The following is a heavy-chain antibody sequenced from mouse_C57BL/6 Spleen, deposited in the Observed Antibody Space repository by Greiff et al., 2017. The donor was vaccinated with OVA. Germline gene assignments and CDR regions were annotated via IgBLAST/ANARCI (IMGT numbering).Heavy chain of an antibody. D-gene: IGHD2-12*01. CDR1: GFNIKNTY. CDR3: ARGWTYDRSSPWFAY. V-gene: IGHV14-3*01. Sequence: VQLQQSVAELVRPGASVKLSCTASGFNIKNTYMYWVKQTPEQGLEWIGRIDTANGNTKYAPKFQGQATISADTSSNTAYLQLSSLTSEDTANYYSARGWTYDRSSPWFAYWGQGTLVTVSA. CDR2: IDTANGNT. J-gene: IGHJ3*01.